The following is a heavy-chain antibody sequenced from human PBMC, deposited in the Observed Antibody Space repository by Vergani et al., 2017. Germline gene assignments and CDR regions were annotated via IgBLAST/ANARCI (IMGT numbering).Heavy chain of an antibody. CDR2: INSKTDGGTT. V-gene: IGHV3-15*01. Sequence: EVQLVESGGGLVKPGGSLRLSCAASGFTFSNAWMSWVRQAPGKGLEWVGRINSKTDGGTTDYAAPVKGRFTISRDDSKNTLYLQMNSLKTEDTAVYYCTTFYCSGGSCYYYGMDVWGQGTTVTVSS. CDR1: GFTFSNAW. CDR3: TTFYCSGGSCYYYGMDV. D-gene: IGHD2-15*01. J-gene: IGHJ6*02.